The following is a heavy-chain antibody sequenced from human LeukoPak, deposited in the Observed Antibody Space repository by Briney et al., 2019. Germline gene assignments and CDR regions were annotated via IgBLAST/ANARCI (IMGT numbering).Heavy chain of an antibody. J-gene: IGHJ4*02. CDR2: IYYSGST. Sequence: PSETLSLTCTVSAGSISSSSYYWGWIRQPPGKGLEWIGSIYYSGSTYYNPSLKSRVTISVDTSKNQFSLKLSSVTAADTAVYYCASSPDTIFGVDYYFDYWGQGTLVTVSS. CDR3: ASSPDTIFGVDYYFDY. V-gene: IGHV4-39*01. D-gene: IGHD3-3*01. CDR1: AGSISSSSYY.